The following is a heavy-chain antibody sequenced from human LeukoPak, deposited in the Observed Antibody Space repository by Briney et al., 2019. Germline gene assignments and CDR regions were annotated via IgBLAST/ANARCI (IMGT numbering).Heavy chain of an antibody. J-gene: IGHJ3*02. CDR3: ASRYDKYI. CDR1: GGSISSSSYY. CDR2: ISYSGST. V-gene: IGHV4-39*02. Sequence: SETLSLTCTVSGGSISSSSYYWGWIRQPPGKGLEWIGGISYSGSTYYNPSLKSRVTMSVDTSTNHFSLKLSSVTAADTAVYYCASRYDKYIWGQGTMVTVSS. D-gene: IGHD3-9*01.